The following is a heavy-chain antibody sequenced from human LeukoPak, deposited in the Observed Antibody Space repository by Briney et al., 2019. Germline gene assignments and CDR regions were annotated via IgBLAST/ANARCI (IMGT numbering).Heavy chain of an antibody. J-gene: IGHJ6*04. CDR1: GFTFSSYA. D-gene: IGHD3-9*01. CDR3: ARPHFDWLEGVGSYYYGMDV. CDR2: ISYDGSNK. Sequence: GGSLRLSCAASGFTFSSYAMHWVRQAPGKGLEWVAVISYDGSNKYYADSVKGRFTISRDNSKNTLYLQMNSLRAEDTAVYYCARPHFDWLEGVGSYYYGMDVWGKGTTVTVSS. V-gene: IGHV3-30*04.